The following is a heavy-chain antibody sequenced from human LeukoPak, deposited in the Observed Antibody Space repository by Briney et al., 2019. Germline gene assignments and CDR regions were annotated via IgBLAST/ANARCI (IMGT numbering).Heavy chain of an antibody. D-gene: IGHD1-26*01. Sequence: QPGGSLRPSCAASGFSLSSFQMNWVRQAPGKGLEWISYISDSGTTEYYADSVKGRFTISRDNAKNSLYLQMNSLTGEDTALYYCARYGSYLDAVDIWGQGTMVTVSS. CDR2: ISDSGTTE. CDR1: GFSLSSFQ. J-gene: IGHJ3*02. CDR3: ARYGSYLDAVDI. V-gene: IGHV3-48*03.